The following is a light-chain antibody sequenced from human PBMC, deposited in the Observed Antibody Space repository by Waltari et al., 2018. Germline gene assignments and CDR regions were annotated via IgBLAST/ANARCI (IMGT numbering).Light chain of an antibody. V-gene: IGLV2-14*03. J-gene: IGLJ2*01. Sequence: ALTQPASVSGSPGQSITISCTGTSSDVGGYNYVTWYQQHPGKAPKLMIYGVDKRPSGVSYRFSGSKSGNTASLTISGLQAEDEADYYCSSYTSSNTVLFGGGTRLTVL. CDR2: GVD. CDR1: SSDVGGYNY. CDR3: SSYTSSNTVL.